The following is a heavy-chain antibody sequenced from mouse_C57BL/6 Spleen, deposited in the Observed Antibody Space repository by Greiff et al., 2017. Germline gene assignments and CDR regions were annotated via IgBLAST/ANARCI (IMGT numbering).Heavy chain of an antibody. V-gene: IGHV2-2*01. J-gene: IGHJ2*01. CDR2: IWSGGST. CDR3: ARGMVTTGFDY. Sequence: VKLMESGPGLVQPSQSLSITCTVSGFSLTSYGVHWVRQSPGKGLEWLGVIWSGGSTDYNAAFISRLSISKDNSKSQVFFKMNSLQADDTAIYYCARGMVTTGFDYWGQGTTLTVSS. D-gene: IGHD2-2*01. CDR1: GFSLTSYG.